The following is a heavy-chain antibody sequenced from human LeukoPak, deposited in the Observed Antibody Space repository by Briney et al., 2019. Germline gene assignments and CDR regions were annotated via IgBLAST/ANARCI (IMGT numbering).Heavy chain of an antibody. CDR3: ARRYFDY. Sequence: GGSLRLSCVASGFSLSNFQMYWVRQAPGKGLEWVSIISLDGSTEFYADSVKGRFIISRDNAKNALYLQMSSLRAEDTAIYYCARRYFDYWGQGTLVTVSS. V-gene: IGHV3-30-3*01. J-gene: IGHJ4*02. CDR2: ISLDGSTE. CDR1: GFSLSNFQ.